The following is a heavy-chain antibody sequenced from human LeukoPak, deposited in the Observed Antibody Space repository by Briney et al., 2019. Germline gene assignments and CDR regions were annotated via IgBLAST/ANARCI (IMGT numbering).Heavy chain of an antibody. CDR1: GSGGSISNYY. J-gene: IGHJ4*02. Sequence: PSETLSLTCTVSGSGGSISNYYWSWIRQPPGKGLEWIGYIYYSGSTNHNPSHKSRVTMSVDTSKNQLSLKLSSVTAADTAVYYCARDLRSSGWYVFDHWGRGTLVTVSS. D-gene: IGHD6-19*01. V-gene: IGHV4-59*01. CDR2: IYYSGST. CDR3: ARDLRSSGWYVFDH.